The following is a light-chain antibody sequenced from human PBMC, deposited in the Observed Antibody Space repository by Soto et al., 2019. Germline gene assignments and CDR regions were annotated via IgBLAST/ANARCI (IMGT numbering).Light chain of an antibody. V-gene: IGKV2D-30*01. CDR1: ESLAYSDGNSY. Sequence: DVVMTQSPLSLPVTLGQPASISCRSSESLAYSDGNSYLNWFHQRPGQSPRRLIYNVSNWDSGVTDRFSGSGSGTDFTLKISRVEAGDVGVYYCMQGTHWPPTFGQGTKVELK. CDR2: NVS. J-gene: IGKJ1*01. CDR3: MQGTHWPPT.